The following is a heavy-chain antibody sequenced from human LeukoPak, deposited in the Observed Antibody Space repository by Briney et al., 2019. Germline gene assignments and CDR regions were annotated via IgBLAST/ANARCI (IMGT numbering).Heavy chain of an antibody. V-gene: IGHV4-39*07. J-gene: IGHJ5*02. CDR2: IYHSGST. Sequence: SETLSLTCTVSGGSISSSSYYWGWIRQPPGKGLEWIGEIYHSGSTNYNPSLKSRVTISVDKSKNQFSLKLSSVTAADTAVYYCARVRHIVVVAFDPWGQGTLVTVSS. CDR3: ARVRHIVVVAFDP. CDR1: GGSISSSSYY. D-gene: IGHD2-21*01.